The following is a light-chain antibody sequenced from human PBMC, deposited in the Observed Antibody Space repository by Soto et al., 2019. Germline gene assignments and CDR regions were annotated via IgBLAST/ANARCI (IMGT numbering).Light chain of an antibody. Sequence: QSALTQAASVSGSPGQSITISCTGTSSDVGAYDYVTWYQQHPGKAPKVMIYDVTKRPSGVPDRFSGSKSGNTASLTISGLQAEDEADYYCCSFAGYYTSFVFGPGTKLTVL. V-gene: IGLV2-11*01. CDR3: CSFAGYYTSFV. CDR1: SSDVGAYDY. CDR2: DVT. J-gene: IGLJ1*01.